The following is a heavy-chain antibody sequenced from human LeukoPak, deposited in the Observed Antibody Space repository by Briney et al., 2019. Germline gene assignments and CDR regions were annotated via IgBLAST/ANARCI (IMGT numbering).Heavy chain of an antibody. CDR3: ARGPRISMKLTPEYTYMDV. Sequence: GGSLRLSCAASGFTFSSYAMSWVRQAPGKGLEWVSAISGSGGSTYYADSVKGRFTISRDNSKNTLYLQMNSLRGEDTAVYYCARGPRISMKLTPEYTYMDVWGKGTTVTVSS. CDR1: GFTFSSYA. D-gene: IGHD3-22*01. CDR2: ISGSGGST. V-gene: IGHV3-23*01. J-gene: IGHJ6*03.